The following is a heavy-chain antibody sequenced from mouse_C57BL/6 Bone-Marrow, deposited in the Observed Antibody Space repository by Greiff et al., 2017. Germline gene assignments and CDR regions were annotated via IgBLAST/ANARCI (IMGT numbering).Heavy chain of an antibody. D-gene: IGHD2-5*01. V-gene: IGHV1-80*01. CDR1: GYAFSSYW. J-gene: IGHJ3*01. Sequence: QVQLKQSGAELVKPGASVKISCKASGYAFSSYWMNWVKQRPGKGLEWIGQIYPGDGDTNYNGKFKGKATLTADKSSSTAYMQLSSLHSEDSAVEFGARKDSNLPFAYWGQGNLVPVSA. CDR2: IYPGDGDT. CDR3: ARKDSNLPFAY.